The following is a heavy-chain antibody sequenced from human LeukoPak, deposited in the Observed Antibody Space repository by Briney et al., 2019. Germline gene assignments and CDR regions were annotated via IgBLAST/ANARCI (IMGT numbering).Heavy chain of an antibody. CDR2: IYYSGST. J-gene: IGHJ6*02. CDR1: GGSISSYY. Sequence: PSEDLSLTCTVSGGSISSYYWSWIRQPPGKGLEWLGYIYYSGSTNYNPSLKSRVTISVDTSKNQFSLKLSSVTAADTAVYYCARNAVAGSEANYYYYGMDVWGQGTTVTVSS. D-gene: IGHD6-19*01. CDR3: ARNAVAGSEANYYYYGMDV. V-gene: IGHV4-59*01.